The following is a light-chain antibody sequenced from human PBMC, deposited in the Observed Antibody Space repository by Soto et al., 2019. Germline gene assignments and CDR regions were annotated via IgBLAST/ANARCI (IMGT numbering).Light chain of an antibody. CDR3: QQYNKWPPT. V-gene: IGKV3-15*01. J-gene: IGKJ3*01. Sequence: IVLTQSPSKMSVSRGGIANISCRASQSVSSYLAWYQQKPGQAPRLLIYGASTWATGIPARFSGSGSDTEFTLTISSLQSEDFAVYYCQQYNKWPPTFGPGTKVDIK. CDR2: GAS. CDR1: QSVSSY.